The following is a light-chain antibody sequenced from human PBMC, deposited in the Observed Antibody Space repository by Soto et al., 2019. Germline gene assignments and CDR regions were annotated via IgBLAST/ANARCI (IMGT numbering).Light chain of an antibody. CDR2: ATS. CDR1: QTVSTY. CDR3: QQTYTTPRT. Sequence: DTQMTQSPSSLSASVGDRISITCRASQTVSTYLNWYQQKAGQAPTLLISATSTLQSGVPSRFSGSGSGTEFNLTITSLQTEDFATYYCQQTYTTPRTFGQGTKVAFK. V-gene: IGKV1-39*01. J-gene: IGKJ1*01.